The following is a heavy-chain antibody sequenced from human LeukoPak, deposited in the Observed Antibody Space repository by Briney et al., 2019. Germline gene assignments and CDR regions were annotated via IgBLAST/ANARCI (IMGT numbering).Heavy chain of an antibody. V-gene: IGHV3-74*01. J-gene: IGHJ4*02. CDR1: GFTFSISW. D-gene: IGHD3-22*01. CDR3: ARYLSHKIDSNGYLDY. Sequence: PGGSLRLSCAASGFTFSISWMHWVRQAPGKGLAWVSHINSDGSSTDYADSVRGRFTISRDNAKNTLYLQMNSLRAEDTAVYYCARYLSHKIDSNGYLDYWGQGTLVTVSS. CDR2: INSDGSST.